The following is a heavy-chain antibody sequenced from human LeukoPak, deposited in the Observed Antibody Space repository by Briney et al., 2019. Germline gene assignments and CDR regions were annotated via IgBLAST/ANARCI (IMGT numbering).Heavy chain of an antibody. J-gene: IGHJ5*02. CDR3: ARDLIAAVGTYNWFDP. CDR1: GGSISSYY. CDR2: IYTSGST. V-gene: IGHV4-4*07. D-gene: IGHD6-13*01. Sequence: PSETLSLTCTVSGGSISSYYWSWIRQPAGKGLEWIGRIYTSGSTNYNPSLKSRVTMSVDTSKNQFSLKLSSVTAADTAVYYCARDLIAAVGTYNWFDPWGQGTLVTVSS.